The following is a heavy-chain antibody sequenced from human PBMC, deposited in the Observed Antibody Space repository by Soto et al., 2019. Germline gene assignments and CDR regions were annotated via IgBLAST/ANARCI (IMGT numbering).Heavy chain of an antibody. CDR2: ISYDGSNK. Sequence: QVQLVESGGGVVQPGRSLRLSCAASGFTFSSYAMHWVRRAPGKGLEWVAVISYDGSNKYYADSVKGRFTISRDNSKNTLYLQMNSLRAEDTAVYYCARDWWRIAAAPGTYFDYWGQGTLVTVSS. D-gene: IGHD6-13*01. CDR1: GFTFSSYA. V-gene: IGHV3-30-3*01. CDR3: ARDWWRIAAAPGTYFDY. J-gene: IGHJ4*02.